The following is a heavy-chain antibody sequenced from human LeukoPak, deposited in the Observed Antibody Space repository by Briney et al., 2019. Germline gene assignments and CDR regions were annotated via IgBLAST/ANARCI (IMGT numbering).Heavy chain of an antibody. CDR2: ISLTGDST. V-gene: IGHV3-64*01. J-gene: IGHJ6*03. CDR1: GFTLSNHA. D-gene: IGHD3-10*01. Sequence: PGGSLRLSRVASGFTLSNHAMHWVRQGPGKGLEYVSAISLTGDSTYYANSVKGRFTISRDDSKNTLYLQMGSLRTEDMAVYYCARSYASGIHYMDVWGKGSTVTVSS. CDR3: ARSYASGIHYMDV.